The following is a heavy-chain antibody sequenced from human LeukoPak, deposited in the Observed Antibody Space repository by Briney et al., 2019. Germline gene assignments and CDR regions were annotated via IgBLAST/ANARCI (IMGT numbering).Heavy chain of an antibody. V-gene: IGHV4-34*01. CDR3: ARAPYYDFWSGYYYYYYYMDV. Sequence: PSETLSLTCAVYGGSFSGYYWSWIRQPPAKGLEWIGEINHSGSTNYKPSLKSRVTISVDTSKNQFSLKLSSVTAADTAVYYCARAPYYDFWSGYYYYYYYMDVWGKGTTVTVSS. D-gene: IGHD3-3*01. CDR1: GGSFSGYY. J-gene: IGHJ6*03. CDR2: INHSGST.